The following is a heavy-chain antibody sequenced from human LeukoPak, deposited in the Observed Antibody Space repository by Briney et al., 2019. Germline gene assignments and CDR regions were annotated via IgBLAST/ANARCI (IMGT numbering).Heavy chain of an antibody. Sequence: SQTLSLTCAISGDSVSSNSAAWNWIRQSPSRGLEWLGRTYYRSKWYNDYAVSVKSRITINPDTSKNQFSLQLNSVTPEDTAVYYCARDRSGYDFNAQLYYYGMDVWGQGTTVTVSS. J-gene: IGHJ6*02. V-gene: IGHV6-1*01. CDR3: ARDRSGYDFNAQLYYYGMDV. D-gene: IGHD5-12*01. CDR1: GDSVSSNSAA. CDR2: TYYRSKWYN.